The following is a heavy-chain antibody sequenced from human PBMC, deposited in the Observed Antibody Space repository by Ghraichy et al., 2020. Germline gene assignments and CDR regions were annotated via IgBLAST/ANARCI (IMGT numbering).Heavy chain of an antibody. CDR1: GFTFSGSA. Sequence: GGSLRLSCVASGFTFSGSAIHWVRQTSGRGLEWVARIRSKTDNYATAFGASVEVRFTISRDDSANTAYLQMNTLKTEDTAVYYCIRPTTGFEFWGQGTLVTVSS. CDR3: IRPTTGFEF. CDR2: IRSKTDNYAT. V-gene: IGHV3-73*01. D-gene: IGHD1-1*01. J-gene: IGHJ5*01.